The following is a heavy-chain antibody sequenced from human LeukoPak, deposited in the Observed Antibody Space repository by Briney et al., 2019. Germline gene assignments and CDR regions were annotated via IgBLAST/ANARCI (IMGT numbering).Heavy chain of an antibody. CDR1: GFTFSSYG. CDR2: ISYDAKSN. J-gene: IGHJ2*01. D-gene: IGHD4-23*01. CDR3: AKDPSTVLTGWYFDL. V-gene: IGHV3-30*18. Sequence: GRSLRLSCVTSGFTFSSYGMHWVRQVPGKGLEWVAVISYDAKSNYHVDSVKGRFTISRDNSKNTLYLQMNSLRAEDTAVYYCAKDPSTVLTGWYFDLWGPGTLVTVSS.